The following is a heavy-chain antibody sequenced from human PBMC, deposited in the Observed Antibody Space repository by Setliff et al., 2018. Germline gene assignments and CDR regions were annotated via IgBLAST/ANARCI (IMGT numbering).Heavy chain of an antibody. D-gene: IGHD3-22*01. Sequence: GASVKVSCKASGYIFTYYAIHWVRQAPGQRLEWMGWINAGNGNTKYSQKFQGRVTITRDTFASTAYMELSSLTSEDTAVYYCARRPYDSSGYFNYWGQGTLVTV. CDR1: GYIFTYYA. CDR3: ARRPYDSSGYFNY. J-gene: IGHJ4*02. CDR2: INAGNGNT. V-gene: IGHV1-3*01.